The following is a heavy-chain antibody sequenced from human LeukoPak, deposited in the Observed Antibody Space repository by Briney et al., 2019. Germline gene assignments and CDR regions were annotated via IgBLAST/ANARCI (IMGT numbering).Heavy chain of an antibody. V-gene: IGHV1-18*01. CDR1: GYTFTSYG. CDR2: ISAYNGNT. Sequence: ASVKVSCKASGYTFTSYGISWVRQAPGQGLEWMGWISAYNGNTNYAQKLQGRVTMTTDTSTSTAYMELRSLRSDDTAVYCRARGDVWGSYSYAIDYLGQGTLVTVSS. D-gene: IGHD3-16*01. J-gene: IGHJ4*02. CDR3: ARGDVWGSYSYAIDY.